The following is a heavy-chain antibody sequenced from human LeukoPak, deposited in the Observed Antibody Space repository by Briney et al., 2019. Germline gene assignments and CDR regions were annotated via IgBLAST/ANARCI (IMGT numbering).Heavy chain of an antibody. CDR2: IYGGGST. CDR3: AAGIVAAFGVFDY. Sequence: PGGSLRLSCVASGFTVSSNFMSWVRQAPGKGLEWVSLIYGGGSTYYADSVKGRFTISRDNSKNTLYLQMNSLRAEDTAVYYCAAGIVAAFGVFDYWGQGTLVTVSS. D-gene: IGHD1-26*01. V-gene: IGHV3-66*02. CDR1: GFTVSSNF. J-gene: IGHJ4*02.